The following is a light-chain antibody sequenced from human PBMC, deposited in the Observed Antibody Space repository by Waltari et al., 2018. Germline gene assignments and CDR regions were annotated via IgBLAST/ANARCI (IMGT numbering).Light chain of an antibody. CDR1: ENVNNY. CDR3: QHNYGTPYS. Sequence: DIQMTQSPSSLSASVGDRVTLTSRASENVNNYLNWYQQKPGKAPKLLIYKASTLQSGVPSRFSGSGSGTDYTFTISSLQSEDVATYYCQHNYGTPYSFGQGTKVEIK. J-gene: IGKJ2*03. V-gene: IGKV1-39*01. CDR2: KAS.